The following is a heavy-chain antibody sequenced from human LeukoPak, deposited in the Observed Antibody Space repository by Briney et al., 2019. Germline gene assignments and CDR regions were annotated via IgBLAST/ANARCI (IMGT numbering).Heavy chain of an antibody. CDR2: ISGSGGST. CDR1: GFTFSSYA. V-gene: IGHV3-23*01. CDR3: AAQLSSSWPFDY. J-gene: IGHJ4*02. D-gene: IGHD6-13*01. Sequence: GGSLRLSCAASGFTFSSYAMSWVRQAPGKGLEWVSAISGSGGSTYYADSVKGRFTISRDNSKNPLYLQMNSLRAEDTAVYYCAAQLSSSWPFDYWGQGTLVTVSS.